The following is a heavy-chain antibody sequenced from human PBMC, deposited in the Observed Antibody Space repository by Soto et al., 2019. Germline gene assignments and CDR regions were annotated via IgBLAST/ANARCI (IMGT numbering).Heavy chain of an antibody. V-gene: IGHV4-4*02. CDR2: IYHSGST. CDR1: GGSISSSNW. Sequence: SETLSLTCAVSGGSISSSNWWSWVRPPPGKGLEWIGEIYHSGSTNYNPSLKSRVTISVDKSKNQFSLKLSSVTAADTAVYYCARRSPRDYYYGMDVWGQGTTVTVSS. CDR3: ARRSPRDYYYGMDV. J-gene: IGHJ6*02.